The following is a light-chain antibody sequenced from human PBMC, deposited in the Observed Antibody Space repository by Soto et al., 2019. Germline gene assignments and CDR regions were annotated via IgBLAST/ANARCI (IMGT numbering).Light chain of an antibody. Sequence: EGVLTQSPGTLSLSPGERATLSCRASQSVDRSYLAWYQQRPGQAPRLLIYGASSRATSIPDRFSGSGSGTDFTLTISRLEPEDFAVYFCQQYGSSPPMFTFGQGTKLEIK. J-gene: IGKJ2*01. CDR1: QSVDRSY. CDR2: GAS. CDR3: QQYGSSPPMFT. V-gene: IGKV3-20*01.